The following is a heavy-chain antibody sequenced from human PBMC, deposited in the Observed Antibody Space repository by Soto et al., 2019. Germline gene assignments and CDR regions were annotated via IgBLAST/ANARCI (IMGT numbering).Heavy chain of an antibody. CDR1: GYTFTSYG. CDR3: ARGLYYYDSSGYLNWFGP. Sequence: QVQLVQSGAEVKKPGASVKVSCKASGYTFTSYGISWVRQAPGQGLEWMGWISAYNGNTNYAQKLQGRVTMTTDTATSTAYMELRSLRSDDTAVYYCARGLYYYDSSGYLNWFGPWGQGTLVTVSS. V-gene: IGHV1-18*01. CDR2: ISAYNGNT. J-gene: IGHJ5*02. D-gene: IGHD3-22*01.